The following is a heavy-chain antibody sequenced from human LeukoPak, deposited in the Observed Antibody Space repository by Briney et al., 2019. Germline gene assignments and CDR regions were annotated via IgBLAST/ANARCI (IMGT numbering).Heavy chain of an antibody. CDR2: IYYSGST. V-gene: IGHV4-59*08. CDR1: GGSISSYY. J-gene: IGHJ5*02. Sequence: SETPSLTCTVSGGSISSYYWSWIRQPPGKGLEWIGYIYYSGSTNYNPSLKSRVTISVDTSKNQFSLKLSSVTAADTAVYYCARQIYYDFWSGPETNNWFDPWGQGTLVTVSS. D-gene: IGHD3-3*01. CDR3: ARQIYYDFWSGPETNNWFDP.